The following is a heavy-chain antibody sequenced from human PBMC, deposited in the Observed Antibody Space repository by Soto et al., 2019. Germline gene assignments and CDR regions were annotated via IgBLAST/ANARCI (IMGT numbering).Heavy chain of an antibody. V-gene: IGHV4-31*03. CDR3: ARQVWSGYYTKQYNWFDP. CDR1: GGSISSGGYY. Sequence: TLSLTCTVSGGSISSGGYYWSWIRQHPGKGLEWIGYIYYSGSTYYNPSLKSRVSISVDTSKNQFSLNLSSVTAAAAAVYYCARQVWSGYYTKQYNWFDPWGQGTLVTVSS. CDR2: IYYSGST. J-gene: IGHJ5*02. D-gene: IGHD3-3*01.